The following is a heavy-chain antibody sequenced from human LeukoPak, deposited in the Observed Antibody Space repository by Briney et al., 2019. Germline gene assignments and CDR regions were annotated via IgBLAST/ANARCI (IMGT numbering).Heavy chain of an antibody. CDR2: IYSGGST. Sequence: GGSLRLSCAASGFTVSGNYMSWVRQAPGKGLEWVSVIYSGGSTYYADSVKGRFTISRDNSKNTLYLQMNSLRAEDTAVYYCAKRGYSSAGAFDIWGQGTMVTVSS. D-gene: IGHD5-18*01. J-gene: IGHJ3*02. CDR3: AKRGYSSAGAFDI. V-gene: IGHV3-53*01. CDR1: GFTVSGNY.